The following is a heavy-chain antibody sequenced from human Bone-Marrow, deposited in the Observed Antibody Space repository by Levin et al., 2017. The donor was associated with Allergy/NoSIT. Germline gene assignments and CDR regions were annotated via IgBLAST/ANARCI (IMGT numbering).Heavy chain of an antibody. J-gene: IGHJ4*02. CDR3: ARRGRGYSSGLFDY. CDR1: GGSFSGYY. CDR2: INHSGST. D-gene: IGHD6-19*01. Sequence: SETLSLTCAVYGGSFSGYYWSWIRQPPGKGLEWIGEINHSGSTNYNPSLKSRFTISVDTSKNQFSLKMSSVTGADTAVYYCARRGRGYSSGLFDYWGQGTLVTVSS. V-gene: IGHV4-34*01.